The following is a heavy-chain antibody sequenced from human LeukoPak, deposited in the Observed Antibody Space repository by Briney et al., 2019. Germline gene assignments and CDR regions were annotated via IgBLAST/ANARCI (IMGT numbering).Heavy chain of an antibody. CDR1: GGTFSSYA. CDR2: IIPIFGTA. V-gene: IGHV1-69*13. Sequence: GASVKVSCKASGGTFSSYAISWVRQAPGQGLEWMGGIIPIFGTANHAQKFQGRVTITADESTSTAYMELSSLRSEDTAVYYCARDYDILTGYNYDAFDIWGQGTMVTVSS. D-gene: IGHD3-9*01. J-gene: IGHJ3*02. CDR3: ARDYDILTGYNYDAFDI.